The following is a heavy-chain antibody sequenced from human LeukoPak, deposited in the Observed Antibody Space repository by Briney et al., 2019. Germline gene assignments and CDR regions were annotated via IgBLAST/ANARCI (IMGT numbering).Heavy chain of an antibody. D-gene: IGHD5-12*01. J-gene: IGHJ2*01. CDR2: IYYSGST. V-gene: IGHV4-39*07. CDR1: GGSISSSSYY. CDR3: ARVLAHSGYDLTKEKPNWYFDL. Sequence: PSETLSLTCTVSGGSISSSSYYWGWIRQPPGKGLEWIGSIYYSGSTYYNPSLKSRVTISVDTSKNQFSLKLSSVTAADTAVYYCARVLAHSGYDLTKEKPNWYFDLWGRGTLVTVSS.